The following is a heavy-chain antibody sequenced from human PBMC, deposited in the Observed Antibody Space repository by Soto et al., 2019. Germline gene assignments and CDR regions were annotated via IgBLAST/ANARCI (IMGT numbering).Heavy chain of an antibody. V-gene: IGHV4-39*01. CDR3: ARGLGYCSSTSCYYH. J-gene: IGHJ5*02. Sequence: SATLSLTCTVPGSSISSSSYYWGWSRQPPGKGLEWIGSIYYSGYTYYNPSLKSRVTISVDTSKNQFSLKLSSVTAADTAVYYCARGLGYCSSTSCYYHWGQGTLVTVS. D-gene: IGHD2-2*03. CDR1: GSSISSSSYY. CDR2: IYYSGYT.